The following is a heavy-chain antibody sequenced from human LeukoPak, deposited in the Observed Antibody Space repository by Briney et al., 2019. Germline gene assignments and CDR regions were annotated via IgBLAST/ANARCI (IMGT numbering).Heavy chain of an antibody. Sequence: GASVKVSCKASGYTFTSYDINWVRRATGQGLEWMGWMNPNSGNTGYAQKFQGRVTMTRNTSISTAYMELSSLRSEDTAVYYCARASKGLWFGELLSLRSYYFDYWGQGTLVTVSS. J-gene: IGHJ4*02. CDR2: MNPNSGNT. CDR1: GYTFTSYD. CDR3: ARASKGLWFGELLSLRSYYFDY. V-gene: IGHV1-8*01. D-gene: IGHD3-10*01.